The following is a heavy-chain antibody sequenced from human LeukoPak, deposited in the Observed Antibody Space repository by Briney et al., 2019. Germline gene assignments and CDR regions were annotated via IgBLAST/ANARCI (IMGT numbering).Heavy chain of an antibody. Sequence: ASVKVSCTTSGYTFRSYGITWVRQAPGQGLEWMGWISGYNGVVHYAQKVQGRVTMTTDTSTMTAYMELRSLRSDDTAVYYCARRSTEYSSSWYMGVDFDYWGQGTLVTVSS. CDR3: ARRSTEYSSSWYMGVDFDY. CDR2: ISGYNGVV. CDR1: GYTFRSYG. D-gene: IGHD6-13*01. J-gene: IGHJ4*02. V-gene: IGHV1-18*01.